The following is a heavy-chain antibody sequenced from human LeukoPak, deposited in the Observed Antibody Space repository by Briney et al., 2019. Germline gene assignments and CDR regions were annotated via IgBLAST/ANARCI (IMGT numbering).Heavy chain of an antibody. Sequence: EASVKVSCKASGGTFSSYAISWVRQAPGQGLEWMGGIIPIFGTANYAQKFQGRVTITADKSTSTAYMELSSLRSEDTAVYYCARDHSYYGSGSSPRFDPWGRGTLVTVSS. J-gene: IGHJ5*02. D-gene: IGHD3-10*01. CDR3: ARDHSYYGSGSSPRFDP. CDR2: IIPIFGTA. CDR1: GGTFSSYA. V-gene: IGHV1-69*06.